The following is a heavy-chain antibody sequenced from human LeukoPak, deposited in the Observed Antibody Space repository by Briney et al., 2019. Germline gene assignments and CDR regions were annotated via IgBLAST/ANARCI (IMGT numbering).Heavy chain of an antibody. Sequence: SETLSLTCTVSGGSISSYYWSWIRQPPGKGLEWIGEINHSGSTNYNPSLKSRVTISVDTSKNQFSLKLSSVTAADTAVYYCARAYAVAGRRMYYFDYWGQGTLVTVSS. J-gene: IGHJ4*02. CDR1: GGSISSYY. V-gene: IGHV4-34*01. CDR2: INHSGST. D-gene: IGHD6-19*01. CDR3: ARAYAVAGRRMYYFDY.